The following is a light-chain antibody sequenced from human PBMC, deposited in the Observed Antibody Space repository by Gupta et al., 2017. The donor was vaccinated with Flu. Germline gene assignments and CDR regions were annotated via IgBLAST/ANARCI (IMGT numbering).Light chain of an antibody. J-gene: IGLJ3*02. CDR3: SAWDDSLTAWV. CDR1: SSNIGNNY. CDR2: RNN. Sequence: RVTSSWSGSSSNIGNNYVYWYWQFPGTAPKLLIYRNNHRPSGVPDRFSGSKSGTSASLAITGLRSEEEADYYCSAWDDSLTAWVFGGGTKLTVL. V-gene: IGLV1-47*01.